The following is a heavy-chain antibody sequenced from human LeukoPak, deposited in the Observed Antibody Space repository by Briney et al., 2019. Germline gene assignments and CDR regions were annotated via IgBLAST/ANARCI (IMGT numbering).Heavy chain of an antibody. CDR1: GFTFSSYA. V-gene: IGHV3-23*01. D-gene: IGHD2-15*01. Sequence: GGSLRLSCAASGFTFSSYAMSWVRQAPGKGLEWVSAISGSGGSTYYADSVKGRFTISRDNSKNTLYLQMNSLRAEDTAVYYCAKEAKILVVVAATVDYCGQGTLVTVSS. CDR3: AKEAKILVVVAATVDY. CDR2: ISGSGGST. J-gene: IGHJ4*02.